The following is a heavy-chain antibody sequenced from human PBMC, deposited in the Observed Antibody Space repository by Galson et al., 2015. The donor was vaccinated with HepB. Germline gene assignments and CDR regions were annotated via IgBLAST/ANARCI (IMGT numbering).Heavy chain of an antibody. CDR2: IKSKTDGGTT. J-gene: IGHJ4*02. D-gene: IGHD1-7*01. CDR1: GFTFSNTR. V-gene: IGHV3-15*01. CDR3: TKGGVYNWNYDY. Sequence: SLRLSCAASGFTFSNTRMSWVRQAPGKGLEWVGRIKSKTDGGTTDYAALVKGRFTISRDDSKSIAYLQMNSLKTEDTAVYYCTKGGVYNWNYDYWGQGTLVTVSS.